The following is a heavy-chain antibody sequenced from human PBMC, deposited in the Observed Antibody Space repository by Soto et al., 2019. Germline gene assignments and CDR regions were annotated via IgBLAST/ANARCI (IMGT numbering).Heavy chain of an antibody. Sequence: QVQLVQSGAEVKKPGSSVKVSCKASGGTFSSYAISWVRQAPGQGLEWMGGIIPIFGTANYAQKFQGRVTITADESTSTAYMELSSLRSEDTAVYYCASPLSMGRYGSGHELLVYWGQGTLVTVSS. J-gene: IGHJ4*02. CDR1: GGTFSSYA. CDR2: IIPIFGTA. CDR3: ASPLSMGRYGSGHELLVY. V-gene: IGHV1-69*01. D-gene: IGHD3-10*01.